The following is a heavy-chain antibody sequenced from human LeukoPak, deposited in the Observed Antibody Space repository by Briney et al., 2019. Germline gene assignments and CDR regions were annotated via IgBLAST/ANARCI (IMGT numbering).Heavy chain of an antibody. CDR2: VDSDGSST. Sequence: GGSLRLSCAASGFTFSSYWMHWVRQAPGKGLVWVSRVDSDGSSTSYADSVKGRFTISRDNTKNTLSLQMNSLRAEDTAVYYCAGGGILGSHDYWGQGTLVTVSS. CDR1: GFTFSSYW. V-gene: IGHV3-74*01. J-gene: IGHJ4*02. D-gene: IGHD3-3*02. CDR3: AGGGILGSHDY.